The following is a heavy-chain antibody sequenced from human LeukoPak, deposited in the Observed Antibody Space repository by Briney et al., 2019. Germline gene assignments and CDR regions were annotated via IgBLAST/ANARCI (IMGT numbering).Heavy chain of an antibody. Sequence: SDTLSLPCTVSGGPVSRGTYYWSWIRQPPGKGLEWIGYIYYTGSTNYNPSLKSRLTISVDTSKNQFSLKLSSVTAADTAVYYCARGLQPIAVAGTRYYFDYGGQGTLVTVSA. CDR2: IYYTGST. J-gene: IGHJ4*02. V-gene: IGHV4-61*01. D-gene: IGHD6-19*01. CDR3: ARGLQPIAVAGTRYYFDY. CDR1: GGPVSRGTYY.